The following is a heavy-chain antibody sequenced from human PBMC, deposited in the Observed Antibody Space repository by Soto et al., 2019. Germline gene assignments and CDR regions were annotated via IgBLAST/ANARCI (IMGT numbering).Heavy chain of an antibody. CDR3: AKDGLRYCSSTSCALYYMDV. Sequence: GGSLRLSCAASGFTFSSYAMSWVRLAPGKGLEWVSAISGSGGHTYYADSVKGRFTISRDNSKNMLFLQMNSLRAEDTAVYYCAKDGLRYCSSTSCALYYMDVWGKGTTVTVSS. D-gene: IGHD2-2*01. V-gene: IGHV3-23*01. CDR1: GFTFSSYA. J-gene: IGHJ6*03. CDR2: ISGSGGHT.